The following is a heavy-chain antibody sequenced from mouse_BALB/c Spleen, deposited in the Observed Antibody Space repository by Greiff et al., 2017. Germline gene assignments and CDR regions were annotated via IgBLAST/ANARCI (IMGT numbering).Heavy chain of an antibody. CDR1: GYTFSSYW. CDR3: ASIYYRYDYNY. J-gene: IGHJ2*01. Sequence: QVQLQQSGAELMKPGASVKISCKATGYTFSSYWIEWVKQRPGHGLEWIGEILPGSGSTNYNEKFKGKATFTADTSSNTAYMQLSSLTSEDSAVYYCASIYYRYDYNYWGQGTTLTVSS. V-gene: IGHV1-9*01. D-gene: IGHD2-14*01. CDR2: ILPGSGST.